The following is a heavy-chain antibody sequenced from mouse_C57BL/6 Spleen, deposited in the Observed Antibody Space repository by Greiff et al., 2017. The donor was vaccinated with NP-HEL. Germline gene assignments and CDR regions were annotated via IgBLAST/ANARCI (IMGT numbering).Heavy chain of an antibody. CDR2: ISSGGDYI. Sequence: DVQLVESGEGLVKPGGSLKLSCAASGFTFSSYAMSWVRQTPEKRLEWVAYISSGGDYIYYADTVKGRFTISRDNARNTLYLQMSSLKSEDTAMYYCTRGSYDGFAYWGQGTLVTVSA. V-gene: IGHV5-9-1*02. J-gene: IGHJ3*01. CDR1: GFTFSSYA. D-gene: IGHD2-3*01. CDR3: TRGSYDGFAY.